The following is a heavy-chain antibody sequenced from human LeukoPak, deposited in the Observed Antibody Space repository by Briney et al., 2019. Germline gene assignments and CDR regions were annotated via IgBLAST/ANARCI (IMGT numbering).Heavy chain of an antibody. Sequence: GGSLRLSCAASGFTVSSNYMSWVRQAPGQGREWVSVIYSGGSTYYADPVKGRFTISRHNSKNTLYLQMNSLRAEDTAVYYCARVAVAGTRDYWGQGTLVTVSS. CDR1: GFTVSSNY. CDR2: IYSGGST. J-gene: IGHJ4*02. D-gene: IGHD6-19*01. V-gene: IGHV3-53*04. CDR3: ARVAVAGTRDY.